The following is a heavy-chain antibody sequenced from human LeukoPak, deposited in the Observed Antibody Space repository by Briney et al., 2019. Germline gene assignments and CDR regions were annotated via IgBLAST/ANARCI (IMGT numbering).Heavy chain of an antibody. D-gene: IGHD1-1*01. Sequence: SVKVSCKASGGTFSSYAISWVRQAPGQGLEWMGGIIPIFGTANYAQKFQGRVTITTDGSTSTAYMELSSLRSEDTAVYYCARVVQLEFTHHNWFDPWGQGTLVTVSS. J-gene: IGHJ5*02. CDR2: IIPIFGTA. CDR1: GGTFSSYA. CDR3: ARVVQLEFTHHNWFDP. V-gene: IGHV1-69*05.